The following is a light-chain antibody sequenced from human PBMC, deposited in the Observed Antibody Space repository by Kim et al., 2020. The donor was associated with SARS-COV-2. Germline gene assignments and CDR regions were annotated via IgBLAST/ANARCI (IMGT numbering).Light chain of an antibody. J-gene: IGKJ4*01. V-gene: IGKV3-20*01. CDR3: QQSDASPLT. Sequence: LSLSPGQRATLSCRASQSVSYLAWYQQRPGQSPRLLMYEATSRATGIPDRFSGSGSGTDFTLTISGLAPEDFQVYYCQQSDASPLTFGGGTKLEI. CDR1: QSVSY. CDR2: EAT.